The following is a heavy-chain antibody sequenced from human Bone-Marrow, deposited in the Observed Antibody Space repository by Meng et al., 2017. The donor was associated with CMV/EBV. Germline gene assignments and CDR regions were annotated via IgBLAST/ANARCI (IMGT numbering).Heavy chain of an antibody. CDR1: GFTFSSYA. J-gene: IGHJ4*02. CDR2: ISYDGSNK. CDR3: ASGPGVYYFDY. D-gene: IGHD3-10*01. Sequence: GETLKISCAASGFTFSSYAMHWVRQAPGKGLEWVAVISYDGSNKYYADSVKGRFTISRDNSKNTLYLQMNSLRAEDTAVYYCASGPGVYYFDYWGQGTLVTVSS. V-gene: IGHV3-30*04.